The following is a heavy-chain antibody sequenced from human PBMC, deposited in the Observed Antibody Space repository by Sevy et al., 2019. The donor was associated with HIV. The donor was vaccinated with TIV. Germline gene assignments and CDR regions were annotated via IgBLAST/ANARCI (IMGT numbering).Heavy chain of an antibody. J-gene: IGHJ4*02. CDR2: ISWNSGSI. V-gene: IGHV3-9*01. CDR1: GFSLDDYA. CDR3: ARDIGAGSNSETSSPPFFFYYFDS. Sequence: GGSLRLSCAASGFSLDDYAMHWVRQSSGKGLEWVAGISWNSGSIGYADSVKGRFTISRDNARNTLYLQMNNTRSGDTALYYCARDIGAGSNSETSSPPFFFYYFDSWGQGTLVTVSS. D-gene: IGHD1-26*01.